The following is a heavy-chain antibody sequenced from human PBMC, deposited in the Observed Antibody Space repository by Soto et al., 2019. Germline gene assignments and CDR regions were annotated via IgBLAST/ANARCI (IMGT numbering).Heavy chain of an antibody. Sequence: PSETLSPTCTVSGASISSGGYYWSWIRQHPGKALEWIGHMYYSGAAYYNPSLQSRVTISVDTSKNQFSLTLRSVTAADTAVYYCARYSGFWSGHPKSIRDTFDIWVQGTMVT. CDR2: MYYSGAA. V-gene: IGHV4-31*03. CDR1: GASISSGGYY. D-gene: IGHD3-3*01. J-gene: IGHJ3*02. CDR3: ARYSGFWSGHPKSIRDTFDI.